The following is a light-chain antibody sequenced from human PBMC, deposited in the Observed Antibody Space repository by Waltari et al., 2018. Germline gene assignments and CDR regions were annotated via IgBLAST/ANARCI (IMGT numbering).Light chain of an antibody. Sequence: QSVLTQPPSMSGAPGQRVTISCPGSSSNIGAGPDVHRYQVFPGTAPKLLIYGNNNRPSGVPDRFSGSKSDTSASLAIGGLQAEDEADYYCQSFDIRLSGGVVFGGGTKVTVL. CDR2: GNN. J-gene: IGLJ3*02. V-gene: IGLV1-40*01. CDR1: SSNIGAGPD. CDR3: QSFDIRLSGGVV.